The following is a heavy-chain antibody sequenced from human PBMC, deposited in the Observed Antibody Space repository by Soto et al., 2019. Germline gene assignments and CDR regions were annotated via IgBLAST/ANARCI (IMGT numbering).Heavy chain of an antibody. CDR1: GGSIISGDYY. J-gene: IGHJ5*02. Sequence: SETLSLTCTVSGGSIISGDYYWIWMRQPPGKGLEWIGYIYYSGSTYYNPSLKSRVTISVDTSKNQFSLKLSSVTAADTAVYYCARDRPYYDILTGPSGFDPWGQGTLVTVSS. CDR3: ARDRPYYDILTGPSGFDP. CDR2: IYYSGST. D-gene: IGHD3-9*01. V-gene: IGHV4-30-4*01.